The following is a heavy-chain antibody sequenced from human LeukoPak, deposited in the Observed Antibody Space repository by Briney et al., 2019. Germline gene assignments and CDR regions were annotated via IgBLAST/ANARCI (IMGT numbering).Heavy chain of an antibody. CDR2: ISSSSSTI. J-gene: IGHJ4*02. CDR1: GFTFSSYS. CDR3: AKGPHSSSWSYYFDY. Sequence: GGSLRLSCAASGFTFSSYSMNWVRQAPGKGLEWVSYISSSSSTIYYADSVKGRFTISRDNAKNSLYLQMNSLRAEDTAVYYCAKGPHSSSWSYYFDYWGQGTLDTVSS. D-gene: IGHD6-13*01. V-gene: IGHV3-48*01.